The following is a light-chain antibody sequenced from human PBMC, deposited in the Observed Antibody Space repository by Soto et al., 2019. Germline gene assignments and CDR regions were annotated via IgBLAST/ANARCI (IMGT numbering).Light chain of an antibody. Sequence: QSVLTQPPSASGTPGQRVTISCSGSSSNIGSNYVYWYQQLPGTAPTLLIYRNNQRPSGGPDRFSGSKSGTSASLAISGLRYEDEDDYYCAAWDDSLSGPVFGGGTKLTVL. V-gene: IGLV1-47*01. J-gene: IGLJ2*01. CDR3: AAWDDSLSGPV. CDR2: RNN. CDR1: SSNIGSNY.